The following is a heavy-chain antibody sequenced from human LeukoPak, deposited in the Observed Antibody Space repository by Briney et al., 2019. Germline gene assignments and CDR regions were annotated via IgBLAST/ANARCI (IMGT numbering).Heavy chain of an antibody. J-gene: IGHJ5*02. CDR3: ARGPRVRYFGRLSWFDP. Sequence: PSETLSLTCAVYGGSFSGYYWSWIRQPPGKGLEWIGEINHSGSTNYNPSLKSRVTISVDTSKNQFSLKLSSVTAADTAVYYCARGPRVRYFGRLSWFDPWGQGTLVTVSS. CDR1: GGSFSGYY. CDR2: INHSGST. V-gene: IGHV4-34*01. D-gene: IGHD3-9*01.